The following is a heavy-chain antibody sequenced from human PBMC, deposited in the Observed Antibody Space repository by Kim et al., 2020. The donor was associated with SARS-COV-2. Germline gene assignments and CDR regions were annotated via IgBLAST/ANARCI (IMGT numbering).Heavy chain of an antibody. Sequence: SETLSLTCTVSGGSISSGDYYWSWIRQPPGKGLEWIGYIYYTGSSHYNPSLNSRVTISIDTSKNQFSLKVSSVTAADTAVYYCARGPPIGGGDCYSHWGQGTWSPSPQ. J-gene: IGHJ4*02. CDR3: ARGPPIGGGDCYSH. CDR1: GGSISSGDYY. V-gene: IGHV4-30-4*01. CDR2: IYYTGSS. D-gene: IGHD2-21*02.